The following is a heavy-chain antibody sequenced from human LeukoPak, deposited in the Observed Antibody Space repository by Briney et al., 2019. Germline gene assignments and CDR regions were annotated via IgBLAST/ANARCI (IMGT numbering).Heavy chain of an antibody. J-gene: IGHJ5*02. D-gene: IGHD6-6*01. V-gene: IGHV1-3*01. CDR3: ARSGGIAARPARFDP. CDR2: INAGNGNT. Sequence: ASVKVSCKASGYTLTSYAMHWVRQAPGQRLEWMGWINAGNGNTKYSQKFQGRVTITRDTSASTAYMELSSLRSEDTAVYYCARSGGIAARPARFDPWGQGTLVTVSS. CDR1: GYTLTSYA.